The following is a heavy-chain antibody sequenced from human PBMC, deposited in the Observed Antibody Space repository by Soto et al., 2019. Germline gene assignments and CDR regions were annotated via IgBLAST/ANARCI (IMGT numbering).Heavy chain of an antibody. CDR2: ISPDGSDV. V-gene: IGHV3-74*01. CDR3: TSRPSGMTEHAVFDF. Sequence: GGSLRLSCAASGFPFTNYWMNWVRQTPGKGLMWVSRISPDGSDVGYADSVEGRFTISRDNTRNSLFLQMDCLRAEDTAVYYCTSRPSGMTEHAVFDFWGQGTLVTVSS. D-gene: IGHD2-21*02. CDR1: GFPFTNYW. J-gene: IGHJ4*02.